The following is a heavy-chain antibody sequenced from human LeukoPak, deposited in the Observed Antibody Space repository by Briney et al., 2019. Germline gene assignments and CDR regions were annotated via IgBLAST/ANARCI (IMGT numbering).Heavy chain of an antibody. D-gene: IGHD3-10*01. V-gene: IGHV3-64D*06. CDR1: GFTLSSYA. Sequence: GGSLRLSCSASGFTLSSYAMHWVRQAPGKGLEYVSVISSNGGSTNYADSVKGRFTISRDNSKNTLYLQMSSLGAEDTAVYYCVKDRHFYYGSGSLLEYWGQGTLVTVSS. CDR2: ISSNGGST. J-gene: IGHJ4*02. CDR3: VKDRHFYYGSGSLLEY.